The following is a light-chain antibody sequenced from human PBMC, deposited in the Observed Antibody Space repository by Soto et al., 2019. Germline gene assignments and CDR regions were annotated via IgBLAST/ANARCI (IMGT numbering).Light chain of an antibody. CDR3: QQYYSSPFA. Sequence: DIVMTQSPDSLAVSLGERATNNCRSSHSVLYRSDNQNYLAWYQQKPGRPPKLLFYWASTRQSGVPDRFSGSGSATDFTLTISDLQAEDAAIYYCQQYYSSPFAFGPGTRVDV. J-gene: IGKJ3*01. V-gene: IGKV4-1*01. CDR2: WAS. CDR1: HSVLYRSDNQNY.